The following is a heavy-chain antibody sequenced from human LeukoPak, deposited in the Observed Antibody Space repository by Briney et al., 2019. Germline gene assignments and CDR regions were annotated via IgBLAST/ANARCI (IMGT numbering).Heavy chain of an antibody. V-gene: IGHV3-30*02. CDR2: IRYDGSNK. D-gene: IGHD4-17*01. CDR3: AKEIWPTVTIPGRTYFDY. J-gene: IGHJ4*02. Sequence: GGSLRLLCAASEFTFSRYGMHWVRQAPGKGLEWVAFIRYDGSNKYYADSVKGRFTISRDNSKNSLYMQLNSLRAEDTAVYYCAKEIWPTVTIPGRTYFDYWGQGTLVTVSS. CDR1: EFTFSRYG.